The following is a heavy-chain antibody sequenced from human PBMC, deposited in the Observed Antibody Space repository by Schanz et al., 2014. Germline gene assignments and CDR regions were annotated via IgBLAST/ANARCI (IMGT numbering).Heavy chain of an antibody. Sequence: EVQVVESGGGLVQPGGSLRLSCTASGFNSDDYAMHWVRQAPGKGLEWVSNIPWNGAAIGYAGSVRGRFTVSRDNAENALYLQMNNLRAEDTAVYYCARIGGSVFDYWAQGTLVTVSS. D-gene: IGHD3-10*01. V-gene: IGHV3-9*02. CDR3: ARIGGSVFDY. CDR2: IPWNGAAI. CDR1: GFNSDDYA. J-gene: IGHJ4*02.